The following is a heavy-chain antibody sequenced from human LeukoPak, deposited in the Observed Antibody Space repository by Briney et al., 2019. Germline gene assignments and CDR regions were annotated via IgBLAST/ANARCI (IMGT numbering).Heavy chain of an antibody. V-gene: IGHV3-23*01. J-gene: IGHJ4*02. CDR2: ISGSGGST. CDR3: AKDNEYYDFWSGYWSFDY. D-gene: IGHD3-3*01. CDR1: GFTFSSYA. Sequence: PGGSLRLSCAAPGFTFSSYAMSWVRQAPGKGLEWVSAISGSGGSTYYADSVKGRFTISRDNSKNTLYLQMNSLRAEDTAVYYCAKDNEYYDFWSGYWSFDYWGQGTLVTVSS.